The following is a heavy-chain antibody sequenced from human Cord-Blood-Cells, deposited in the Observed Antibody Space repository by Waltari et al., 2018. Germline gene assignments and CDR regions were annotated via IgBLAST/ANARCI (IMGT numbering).Heavy chain of an antibody. CDR1: GFTFSSYG. J-gene: IGHJ4*02. Sequence: QVQLVESGGGVVQPGRSLRLSCAASGFTFSSYGMHWVRQAPGKGREWVGVISYDGSNKYYADSVKCRFTISRDNSKNTLYLQMNSLRAEDTAVYYCAKVEQQLLMDYWGQGTLVTVSS. CDR2: ISYDGSNK. V-gene: IGHV3-30*18. D-gene: IGHD6-13*01. CDR3: AKVEQQLLMDY.